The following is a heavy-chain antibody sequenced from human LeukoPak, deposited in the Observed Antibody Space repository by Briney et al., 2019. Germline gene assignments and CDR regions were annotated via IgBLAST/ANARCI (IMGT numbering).Heavy chain of an antibody. CDR2: MYYSGST. CDR1: GGSISSGDYY. Sequence: SETLSLTGTVSGGSISSGDYYWSWIRQPPGKGLEWIAYMYYSGSTYYNPSLKSRVTMSADTSKNQLSLKLSSVTAADTAVYYCARPYYYDSRIDPWGQGILVTVSS. V-gene: IGHV4-30-4*01. J-gene: IGHJ5*02. D-gene: IGHD3-22*01. CDR3: ARPYYYDSRIDP.